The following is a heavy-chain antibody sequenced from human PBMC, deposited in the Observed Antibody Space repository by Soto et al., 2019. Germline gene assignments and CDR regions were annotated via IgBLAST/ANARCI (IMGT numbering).Heavy chain of an antibody. D-gene: IGHD6-13*01. Sequence: GASVKVSCKASGYTFTIYGISGVLQSPVQWLEWMGWISAYNGNTNYAQKLQGRVTMTTDTSTSTAYMELRSLRSDDTAVYYCARGDSSSWYYNWFDPWGQGTLVTVSS. CDR3: ARGDSSSWYYNWFDP. CDR2: ISAYNGNT. V-gene: IGHV1-18*04. CDR1: GYTFTIYG. J-gene: IGHJ5*02.